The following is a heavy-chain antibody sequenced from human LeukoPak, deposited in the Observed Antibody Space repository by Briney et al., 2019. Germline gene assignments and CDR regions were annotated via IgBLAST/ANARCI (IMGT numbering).Heavy chain of an antibody. CDR3: ARDTDVLWHYFDY. CDR2: ISSSSSYI. V-gene: IGHV3-21*01. D-gene: IGHD3-10*01. Sequence: GGSLRLSCAASGFTFSSYSMNWVRQAPGKGLEWVSSISSSSSYIYCADSVKGRFTISRDNAKNSLYLQMNSLRAEDTAVYYCARDTDVLWHYFDYWGQGTLVTVSS. J-gene: IGHJ4*02. CDR1: GFTFSSYS.